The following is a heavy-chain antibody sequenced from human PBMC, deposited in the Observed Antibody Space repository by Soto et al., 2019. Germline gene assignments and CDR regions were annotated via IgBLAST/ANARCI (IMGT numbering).Heavy chain of an antibody. D-gene: IGHD6-19*01. V-gene: IGHV3-23*01. CDR1: GFTFSSMA. J-gene: IGHJ4*02. CDR3: AKFAPCGWSPGY. Sequence: EVQLLESGGGLVQPGGSLRLSCAASGFTFSSMAMSWVRQAPGKGLEWVSAISSNGGSTYDADSVKGRFTISRDNSKNTLYLQMDRLTGEDTAVYSCAKFAPCGWSPGYWGQGTLVTVSS. CDR2: ISSNGGST.